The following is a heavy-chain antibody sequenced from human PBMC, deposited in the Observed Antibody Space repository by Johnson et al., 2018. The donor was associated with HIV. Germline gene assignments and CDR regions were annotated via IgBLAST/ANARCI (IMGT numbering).Heavy chain of an antibody. Sequence: VQLVESGGGLVQPGGSLRLSCAASGFTFSNYAMTWVRQAPGKGLEWVSGISGSGGSTYYADSVKGRFTISRDSSKNTLYLQINSLRAEDTAVYYCAKGGSYAPFEAFDIWGRGTMVTVAS. V-gene: IGHV3-23*04. CDR1: GFTFSNYA. J-gene: IGHJ3*02. CDR3: AKGGSYAPFEAFDI. D-gene: IGHD1-26*01. CDR2: ISGSGGST.